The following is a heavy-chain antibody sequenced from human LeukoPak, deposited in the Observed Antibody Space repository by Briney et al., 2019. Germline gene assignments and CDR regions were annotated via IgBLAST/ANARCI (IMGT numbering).Heavy chain of an antibody. V-gene: IGHV1-2*02. CDR2: INPNSGGT. D-gene: IGHD4-11*01. CDR1: GYTFTSYY. J-gene: IGHJ4*02. CDR3: ARGHSNYANY. Sequence: GASVKVSCKASGYTFTSYYMHWVRQAPGQGLEWMGWINPNSGGTNYAQNFQGRVTMTRDTSISTAYMELSRLRSDDTAVYYCARGHSNYANYWGQGTLVTVSS.